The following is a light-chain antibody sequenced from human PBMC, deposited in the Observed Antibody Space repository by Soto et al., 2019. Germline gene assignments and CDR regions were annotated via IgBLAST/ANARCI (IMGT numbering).Light chain of an antibody. V-gene: IGLV1-51*01. CDR3: ASWDNRLNTFV. Sequence: QSVLTQPPSVSAAPGQKVTVSFSGSSSNIGNTFVSWYQRLPGAAPKLLISDNDKRPSGIPDRFSGSKSGTSATLGITGLQTGDEADYYCASWDNRLNTFVFGSGTKLTVL. CDR1: SSNIGNTF. J-gene: IGLJ1*01. CDR2: DND.